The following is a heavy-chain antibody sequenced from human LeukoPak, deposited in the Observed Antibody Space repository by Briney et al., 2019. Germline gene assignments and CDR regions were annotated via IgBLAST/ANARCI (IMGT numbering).Heavy chain of an antibody. CDR3: ARDYYDSSGYRDY. CDR2: INPNSGGT. V-gene: IGHV1-2*02. CDR1: GYTFGGYY. J-gene: IGHJ4*02. D-gene: IGHD3-22*01. Sequence: ASVKVSCKASGYTFGGYYMHWVRQAPGQGLEWMGWINPNSGGTNYAQKFQGRVTMTRDTSISTAYMELSRLRSDDTAVYYCARDYYDSSGYRDYWGQGTLVTVSS.